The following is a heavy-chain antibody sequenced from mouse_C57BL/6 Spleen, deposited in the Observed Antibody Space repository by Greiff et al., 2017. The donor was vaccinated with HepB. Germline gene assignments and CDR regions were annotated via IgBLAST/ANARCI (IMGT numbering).Heavy chain of an antibody. J-gene: IGHJ1*03. CDR1: GFSLTSYG. Sequence: QVHVKQSGPGLVQPSQSLSITCTVSGFSLTSYGVHWVRQSPGKGLEWLGVIWRGGSTDYNAAFMSRLSITKDNSKSQVFFKMNSLQADDTAIYYCAKNNYGSSYYWYFDVWGTGTTVTVSS. CDR2: IWRGGST. V-gene: IGHV2-5*01. D-gene: IGHD1-1*01. CDR3: AKNNYGSSYYWYFDV.